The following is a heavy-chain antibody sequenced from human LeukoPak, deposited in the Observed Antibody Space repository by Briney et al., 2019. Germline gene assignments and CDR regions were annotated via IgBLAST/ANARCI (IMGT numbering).Heavy chain of an antibody. Sequence: SETLSLTCTVSGGSISSYYWSWIRQPPGKGLEWIGYIYYSGSTNYNPSLKSRLTISVDTSKNQFSLKLNSVTATDTAVYYCARGANWFDPWGQGTLVTVSS. V-gene: IGHV4-59*01. CDR1: GGSISSYY. CDR3: ARGANWFDP. J-gene: IGHJ5*02. CDR2: IYYSGST.